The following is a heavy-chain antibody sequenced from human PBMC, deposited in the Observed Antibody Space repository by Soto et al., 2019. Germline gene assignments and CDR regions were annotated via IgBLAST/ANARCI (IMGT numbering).Heavy chain of an antibody. V-gene: IGHV4-34*01. CDR2: INHSGST. J-gene: IGHJ3*02. CDR1: GGSFSGYY. Sequence: SETLSLTCAVYGGSFSGYYWSWIRQPPGKGLEWIGEINHSGSTNNNPSLKSRVTISVDTSKNQFSLKLSSVTAADTAVYYCARQGTVTMDAFDIWGQGTMVTVSS. CDR3: ARQGTVTMDAFDI. D-gene: IGHD4-17*01.